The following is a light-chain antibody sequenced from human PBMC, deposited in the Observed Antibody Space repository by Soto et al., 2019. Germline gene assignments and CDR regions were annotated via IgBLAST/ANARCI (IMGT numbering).Light chain of an antibody. CDR2: KVS. J-gene: IGKJ2*01. CDR1: KSLLYSDGDTY. V-gene: IGKV2-30*01. Sequence: DIVMTQSPLSLPVTRGQSASISCRSSKSLLYSDGDTYLSWLQQRPGQSPRRLIYKVSKRDSGGPYRFVGRGSVTVFTLKITRVPAYDVGLYYCMQWKHCLYTFGQGTQVEI. CDR3: MQWKHCLYT.